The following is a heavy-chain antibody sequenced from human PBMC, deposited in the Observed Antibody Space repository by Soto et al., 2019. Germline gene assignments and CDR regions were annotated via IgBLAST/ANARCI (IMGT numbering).Heavy chain of an antibody. Sequence: EVQLVESGGGLVQPGGSLRLSCAASGFTFSKYWIHWVRQAPGKRLVWVSRIKGDESTTNYADSVKGRFTISRDNANDVVFLHMNTMTADDTAVYYCARGGYGLWLNDYWGQGTLVTVSS. CDR2: IKGDESTT. CDR3: ARGGYGLWLNDY. V-gene: IGHV3-74*01. J-gene: IGHJ4*02. CDR1: GFTFSKYW. D-gene: IGHD5-18*01.